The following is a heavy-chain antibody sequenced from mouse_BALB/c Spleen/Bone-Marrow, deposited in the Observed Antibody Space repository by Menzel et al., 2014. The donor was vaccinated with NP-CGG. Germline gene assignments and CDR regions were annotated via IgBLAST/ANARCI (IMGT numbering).Heavy chain of an antibody. CDR2: IRLKSNNYAT. Sequence: EVKLVESGGGLVQPGGSMKLSCVASGFTFSNYWMNWVRQSPEKGLEWVAEIRLKSNNYATHYAESVKGRFTTSRDDSKSSVYPQMNNLRAEDTGIYYCTRSGAFAYWGQGTLVTVSA. CDR1: GFTFSNYW. D-gene: IGHD1-3*01. J-gene: IGHJ3*01. CDR3: TRSGAFAY. V-gene: IGHV6-6*02.